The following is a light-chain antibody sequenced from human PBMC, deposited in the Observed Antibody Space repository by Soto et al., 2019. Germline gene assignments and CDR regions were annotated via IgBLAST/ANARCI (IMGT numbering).Light chain of an antibody. CDR3: QQYNNWPPLA. Sequence: DIVLTQSPATLSVSPGERATLSCRASQSVSSHLAWYQQTPGQAPTLLTSGASPRATGIPDRFSGSGSGTEFTLTISRLQSGDFAVYYCQQYNNWPPLAFGGGTKVEIK. CDR1: QSVSSH. CDR2: GAS. J-gene: IGKJ4*01. V-gene: IGKV3-15*01.